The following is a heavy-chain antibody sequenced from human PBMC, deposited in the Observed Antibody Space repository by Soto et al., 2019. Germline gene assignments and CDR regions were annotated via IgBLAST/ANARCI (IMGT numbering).Heavy chain of an antibody. Sequence: QVHLVESGGGLVKPGGSLRLSCAASGFTFSDYYMSWIRQAPGKGLEWISYISSSSSYTNYADSVKGRFTISRDNANNSLYLQMNSLRAEDTGVYYCERDSVKLGYWGQGTLVTVSS. J-gene: IGHJ4*02. V-gene: IGHV3-11*05. CDR1: GFTFSDYY. D-gene: IGHD4-17*01. CDR3: ERDSVKLGY. CDR2: ISSSSSYT.